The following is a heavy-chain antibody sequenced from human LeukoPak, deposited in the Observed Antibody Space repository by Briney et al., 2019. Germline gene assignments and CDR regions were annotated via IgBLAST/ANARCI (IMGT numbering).Heavy chain of an antibody. CDR1: GFTVSSNY. CDR3: ARDRSSGWYVYDY. CDR2: IYSGSTT. J-gene: IGHJ4*02. Sequence: GGSLILSCAASGFTVSSNYMSWVRQAPGKGLEWLAVIYSGSTTYYADSVKGRFTISRDNSKNTLYLQMNSLRAEDTAVYYCARDRSSGWYVYDYWGQGSLVTVSS. V-gene: IGHV3-53*01. D-gene: IGHD6-19*01.